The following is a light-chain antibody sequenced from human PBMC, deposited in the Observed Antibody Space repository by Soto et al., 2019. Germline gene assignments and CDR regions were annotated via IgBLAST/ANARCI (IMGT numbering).Light chain of an antibody. V-gene: IGKV3-15*01. CDR1: QSVSSN. CDR3: QQYNNWTQIT. CDR2: GAS. J-gene: IGKJ5*01. Sequence: EIVMTQSPATLSVSPGERATLSCRASQSVSSNLAWSQQKPGQAPRLLIYGASTRATAIPARFSGSGSGTECTLTISSLQSEDFAVYYCQQYNNWTQITFGQGTRLEIK.